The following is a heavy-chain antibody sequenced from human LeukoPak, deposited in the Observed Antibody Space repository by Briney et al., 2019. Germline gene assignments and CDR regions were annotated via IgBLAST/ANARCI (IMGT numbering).Heavy chain of an antibody. CDR3: ARVGNYDYVSDY. CDR2: ISTSSGYI. J-gene: IGHJ4*02. V-gene: IGHV3-21*01. CDR1: GFTFTSYT. Sequence: AGGSLRLSCAASGFTFTSYTMNWVRQAPGKGLEWVSSISTSSGYIYYADSVKGRFTISRDNARNFLYLQMNSLRVEDTAVYYCARVGNYDYVSDYWGQGTLVTVSS. D-gene: IGHD3-16*01.